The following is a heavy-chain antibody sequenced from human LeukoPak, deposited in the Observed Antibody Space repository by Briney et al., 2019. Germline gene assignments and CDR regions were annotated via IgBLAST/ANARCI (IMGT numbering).Heavy chain of an antibody. CDR2: IYSGGST. V-gene: IGHV3-66*01. Sequence: SGGSLRLSCAASGFTVSSNYMSWVRLAPGKGLEWVSVIYSGGSTYYADSVKGRFTISRDNSKNALYLQMNSLRAEDTAVYYCEAMVRGVIISDYWGQGTLVTVSS. CDR3: EAMVRGVIISDY. CDR1: GFTVSSNY. D-gene: IGHD3-10*01. J-gene: IGHJ4*02.